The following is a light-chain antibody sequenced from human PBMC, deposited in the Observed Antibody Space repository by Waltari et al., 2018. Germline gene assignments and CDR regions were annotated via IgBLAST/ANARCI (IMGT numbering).Light chain of an antibody. CDR2: GKN. V-gene: IGLV3-19*01. CDR3: HSRDSSGDVL. CDR1: SLRTYY. Sequence: SSELTQDPAVSVALGQTVRITCQGDSLRTYYVSWFLQKPGQAPALVIYGKNNRPSGIPDLFSASSSGSTASLTIIGAQAEDEADYYCHSRDSSGDVLIGGGTKLTVV. J-gene: IGLJ2*01.